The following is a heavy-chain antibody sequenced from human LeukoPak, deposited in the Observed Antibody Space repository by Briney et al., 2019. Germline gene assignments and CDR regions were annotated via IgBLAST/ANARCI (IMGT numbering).Heavy chain of an antibody. CDR2: ISYSGAI. J-gene: IGHJ4*02. CDR1: GVSVTSNGYF. CDR3: GRGGYYDSSGYYVDY. Sequence: KSSETLSLTCTVSGVSVTSNGYFWSWIRHLPGKGLEWIGYISYSGAIYYNPSLRSRLTISLDTSKNRFSLKLSSVTAADTAVYYCGRGGYYDSSGYYVDYWGQGTLVTVSS. V-gene: IGHV4-31*02. D-gene: IGHD3-22*01.